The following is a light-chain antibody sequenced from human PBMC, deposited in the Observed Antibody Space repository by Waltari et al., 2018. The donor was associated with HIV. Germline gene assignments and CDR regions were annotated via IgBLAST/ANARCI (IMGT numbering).Light chain of an antibody. CDR2: DAS. CDR1: QSVTNNF. J-gene: IGKJ2*03. Sequence: EIVLTQSPGSLSLSPGERATLSCRASQSVTNNFLAWYQHQIGQAPRLLIYDASSRATGIPDRFGGSGSGTDFTLTISRLEPGDFAVYYCQQYGSSPYSFGQGTKLEIK. V-gene: IGKV3-20*01. CDR3: QQYGSSPYS.